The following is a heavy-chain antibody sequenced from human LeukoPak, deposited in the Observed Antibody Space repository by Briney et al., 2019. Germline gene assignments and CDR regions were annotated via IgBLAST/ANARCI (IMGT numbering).Heavy chain of an antibody. V-gene: IGHV4-59*12. CDR3: ARDRGDVHSPFFDS. D-gene: IGHD3-10*01. J-gene: IGHJ4*02. CDR1: AGSISSYY. CDR2: IYYSGRT. Sequence: PSETLSLTCTVSAGSISSYYWSWIRQPPGKGLDWIGYIYYSGRTNYNPSLKSRVTISVDTSKNQFSLKLVSVTAADPAVYNCARDRGDVHSPFFDSPRPGTLVTVSS.